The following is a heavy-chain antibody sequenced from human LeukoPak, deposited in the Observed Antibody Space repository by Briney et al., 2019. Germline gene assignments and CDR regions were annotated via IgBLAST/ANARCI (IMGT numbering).Heavy chain of an antibody. Sequence: GASVKVSCKASGYTFTSYGISWVRQAPGQGLEWMGWISAYNGNTNYAQKLQGRVTMTTDTSTSTAYMELRSLRSNDTAVYYCARDRRGTAMAPGDYWGQGTLVTVSS. D-gene: IGHD5-18*01. CDR1: GYTFTSYG. CDR3: ARDRRGTAMAPGDY. V-gene: IGHV1-18*04. J-gene: IGHJ4*02. CDR2: ISAYNGNT.